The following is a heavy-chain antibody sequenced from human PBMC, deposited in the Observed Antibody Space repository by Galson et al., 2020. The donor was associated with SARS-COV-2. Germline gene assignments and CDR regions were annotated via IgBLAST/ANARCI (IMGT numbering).Heavy chain of an antibody. V-gene: IGHV3-21*01. CDR1: GFTFSSYS. CDR2: ISSSSSYI. D-gene: IGHD5-12*01. Sequence: GESLKISCAASGFTFSSYSMNWVRQAPGQGPEWVSSISSSSSYIYYADSVKGRFTISRDNAKNSLYLQMNSLRAEDTAVYYCASNRGYSGYDLPSPLDYWGQGTLVTVSS. CDR3: ASNRGYSGYDLPSPLDY. J-gene: IGHJ4*02.